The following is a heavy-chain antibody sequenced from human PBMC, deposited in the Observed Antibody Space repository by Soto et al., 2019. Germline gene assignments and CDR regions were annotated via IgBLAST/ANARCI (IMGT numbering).Heavy chain of an antibody. Sequence: EVQLLESGGGLVQPGGSLRLSCAASGFTFSSYAMTWVRQAPGKGLEWVSGVNGRGSNTYYADFVRGRFTISRGNSKNMLYLQMNSLRAEDTAIYYCAKVPYDIVTGYYDYWGQGALVTVSS. CDR2: VNGRGSNT. CDR3: AKVPYDIVTGYYDY. D-gene: IGHD3-9*01. J-gene: IGHJ4*02. V-gene: IGHV3-23*01. CDR1: GFTFSSYA.